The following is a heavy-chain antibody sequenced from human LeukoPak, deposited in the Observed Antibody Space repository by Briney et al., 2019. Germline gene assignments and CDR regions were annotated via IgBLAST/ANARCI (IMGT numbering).Heavy chain of an antibody. J-gene: IGHJ3*02. CDR1: GFTFTSFW. V-gene: IGHV3-7*01. CDR2: IKQDGGEK. CDR3: ARDAGRREDI. D-gene: IGHD1-1*01. Sequence: GGSLRLSCATSGFTFTSFWFTWARQAPGKGLEWVASIKQDGGEKHYVDSVEGQFTISRDNAKNSLFLQMNSLRAEDTALYYCARDAGRREDIWGQGTMVTVSS.